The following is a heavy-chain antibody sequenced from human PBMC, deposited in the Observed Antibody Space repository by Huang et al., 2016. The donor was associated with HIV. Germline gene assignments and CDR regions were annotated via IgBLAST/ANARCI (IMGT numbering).Heavy chain of an antibody. V-gene: IGHV1-69*11. D-gene: IGHD3-22*01. CDR3: ARARGYYDSSVSYYFDY. CDR1: GGTFSRYA. CDR2: IIPSVGPA. Sequence: QVQLVQSGAEVKKPGSSVKVSCKASGGTFSRYAISWVLQAPGRGLEWMGRIIPSVGPANYAQKFQGRVTITADESTSTAYMELSSLGSEDTAVYYCARARGYYDSSVSYYFDYWGQGTLVTVSS. J-gene: IGHJ4*02.